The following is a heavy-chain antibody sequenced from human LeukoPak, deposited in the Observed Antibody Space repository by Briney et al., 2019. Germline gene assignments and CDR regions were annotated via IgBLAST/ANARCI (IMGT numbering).Heavy chain of an antibody. V-gene: IGHV4-39*07. CDR2: IHYTGST. Sequence: PSETLSLSCTVSGGSIDRGDYYWGWVRQPPGKGLECIASIHYTGSTYYDPSLKSRVTLSVDTSKNQFSLNLYSVTAADTAIYYCARHPIERSLGGVPDWFDPRGQGTLVTVSS. CDR1: GGSIDRGDYY. D-gene: IGHD3-3*01. CDR3: ARHPIERSLGGVPDWFDP. J-gene: IGHJ5*02.